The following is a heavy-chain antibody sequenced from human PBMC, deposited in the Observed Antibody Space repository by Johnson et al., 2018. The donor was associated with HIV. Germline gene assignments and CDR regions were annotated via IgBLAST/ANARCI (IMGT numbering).Heavy chain of an antibody. CDR3: AKGGKYSSHRDDGFEV. D-gene: IGHD6-6*01. J-gene: IGHJ3*01. V-gene: IGHV3-33*06. CDR1: GFTFSSYG. Sequence: QVQLVESGGGVVQPGRSLRLSCAASGFTFSSYGMHWVRQAPGKGLEWVAVIWYDGGNKYYADSVKGRFTISRDNSKNTVYLQMHSLRAEDTAVYYCAKGGKYSSHRDDGFEVWGQGTMVTVSS. CDR2: IWYDGGNK.